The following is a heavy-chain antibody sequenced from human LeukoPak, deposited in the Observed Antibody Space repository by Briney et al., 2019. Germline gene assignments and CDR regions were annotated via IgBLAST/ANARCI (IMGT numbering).Heavy chain of an antibody. CDR3: VRDHSGYFDY. V-gene: IGHV1-18*01. Sequence: ASVKVSCKASGYTFTSYGISWVRQAPGQGHEWMGWISAYNGNTNYAQKLQGRVTMTIDTSTSTAYMELRSLRSDDTAVYYCVRDHSGYFDYWGQGTLVTVSS. J-gene: IGHJ4*02. CDR2: ISAYNGNT. CDR1: GYTFTSYG.